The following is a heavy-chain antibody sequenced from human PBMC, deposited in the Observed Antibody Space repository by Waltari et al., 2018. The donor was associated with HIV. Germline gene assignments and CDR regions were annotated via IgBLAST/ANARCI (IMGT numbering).Heavy chain of an antibody. CDR1: GYSFTSYW. J-gene: IGHJ5*02. V-gene: IGHV5-51*01. D-gene: IGHD3-22*01. CDR2: IYPGDSDT. Sequence: EVQLVQSGAEVKKPGESLKLSCTGSGYSFTSYWYGWVRQLPGKGLEWMGIIYPGDSDTRYSPSFQGQVTISADKSISTAYLQWSSLKASDTAMYYCARHEQYYYDSSGYYGWFDPWGQGTLVTVSS. CDR3: ARHEQYYYDSSGYYGWFDP.